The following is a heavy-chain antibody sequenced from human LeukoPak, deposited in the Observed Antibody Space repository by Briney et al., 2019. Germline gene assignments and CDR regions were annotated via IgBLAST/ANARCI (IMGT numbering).Heavy chain of an antibody. CDR1: GYTFTSYY. Sequence: ASVKVSCKASGYTFTSYYMHWVRQAPGQGLEWMGIINPSGGSTSYAQKFQGRVTMTRDTSTSTAYMELSRLTSDDTAVYYCAREPMVRDFNWFDPWGQGTLVTVSS. J-gene: IGHJ5*02. V-gene: IGHV1-46*01. CDR3: AREPMVRDFNWFDP. CDR2: INPSGGST. D-gene: IGHD3-10*01.